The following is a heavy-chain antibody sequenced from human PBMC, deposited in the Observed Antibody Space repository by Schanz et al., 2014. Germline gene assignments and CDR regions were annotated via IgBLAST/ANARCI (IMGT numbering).Heavy chain of an antibody. J-gene: IGHJ4*02. CDR3: ARDKGGYYPFDY. CDR2: IKQDGIEK. V-gene: IGHV3-7*01. Sequence: EVQLVESGGGLVKPGGSLRLSCAVSGFTVSTNYMSWVRQAPGKGLEWVANIKQDGIEKYYVDSVKGRFTISRDNAKNSLYLQMNSLTADDTAVYYCARDKGGYYPFDYWGRGTLVTVSS. D-gene: IGHD3-3*01. CDR1: GFTVSTNY.